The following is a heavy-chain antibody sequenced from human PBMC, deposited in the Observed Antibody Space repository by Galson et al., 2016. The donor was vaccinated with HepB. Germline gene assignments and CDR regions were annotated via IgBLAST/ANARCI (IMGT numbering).Heavy chain of an antibody. V-gene: IGHV3-48*02. D-gene: IGHD6-6*01. CDR1: GVTFSTSG. J-gene: IGHJ3*01. CDR3: ARELVRSAFDL. CDR2: ISSSISTI. Sequence: SLRLSCAASGVTFSTSGLNWVRQAPGKGLQWISYISSSISTIYYADSVVGRFTISRDNAKNSVYLQMNRLRDDDTGVYYCARELVRSAFDLWGQGTLVTVSS.